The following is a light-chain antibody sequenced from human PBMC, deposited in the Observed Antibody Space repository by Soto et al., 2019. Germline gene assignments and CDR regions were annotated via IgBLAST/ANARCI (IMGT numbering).Light chain of an antibody. CDR3: QHRHSYPIT. CDR1: QGISDY. J-gene: IGKJ5*01. V-gene: IGKV1-9*01. Sequence: DIQLTQSPSFLSASVGDRVTITCRASQGISDYLAWYQQKPGKAPKLLIHTASTLQSGVPSRFGGSGSGTEFTLTISSLQPEDFASYYCQHRHSYPITFGQGTRLEI. CDR2: TAS.